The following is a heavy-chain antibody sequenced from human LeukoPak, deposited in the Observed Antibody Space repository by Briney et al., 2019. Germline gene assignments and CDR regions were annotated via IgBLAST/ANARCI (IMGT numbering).Heavy chain of an antibody. D-gene: IGHD3-22*01. V-gene: IGHV3-74*01. CDR1: GFTFSSYW. CDR3: ARDPDSSGYYWN. CDR2: INSDGSST. Sequence: GGSLRLSCAASGFTFSSYWMHWVRHAPGKGLVWVSRINSDGSSTSYADSVKGRFTISRDNAKYTLYLQMNSLRADDTAVYYCARDPDSSGYYWNWGQGTLVTVSS. J-gene: IGHJ4*02.